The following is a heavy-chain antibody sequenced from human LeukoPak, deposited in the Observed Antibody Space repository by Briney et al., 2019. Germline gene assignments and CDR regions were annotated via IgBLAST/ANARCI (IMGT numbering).Heavy chain of an antibody. Sequence: GASVKVSCKASGGTFSSYAISWVRQAPGQGLEWMGRIIPIFGTANYAQKFQGRVTITTYESTSTAYMELSSLRSEDTAVYYCAGDPIAAATNFDYWGQGTLVTVSS. D-gene: IGHD6-13*01. V-gene: IGHV1-69*05. CDR3: AGDPIAAATNFDY. J-gene: IGHJ4*02. CDR2: IIPIFGTA. CDR1: GGTFSSYA.